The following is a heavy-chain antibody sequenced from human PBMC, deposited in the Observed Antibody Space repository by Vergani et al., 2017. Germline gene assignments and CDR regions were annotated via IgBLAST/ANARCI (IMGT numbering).Heavy chain of an antibody. CDR3: AREGAGYSSSWYRGGFDP. Sequence: QVQLQESGPGLVKPSDTLSLTCTVSGVSISSYYWIWIRQPPGKGLEWIGYIYYSGSTNYNPSLKSRVNISVDTSKNQFSLKLSSVTAADTAVYYCAREGAGYSSSWYRGGFDPWGQGTLVTVSS. V-gene: IGHV4-59*01. CDR2: IYYSGST. J-gene: IGHJ5*02. D-gene: IGHD6-13*01. CDR1: GVSISSYY.